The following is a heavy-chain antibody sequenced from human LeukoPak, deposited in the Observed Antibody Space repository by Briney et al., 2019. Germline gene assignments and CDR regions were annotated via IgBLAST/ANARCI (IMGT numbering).Heavy chain of an antibody. CDR1: GYTLTELS. D-gene: IGHD1-26*01. Sequence: ASVKVSCKVSGYTLTELSMHWVRQAPGKGLEWMGGFDPEDGETIYAQKFQGRVTMTEDTSTDTAYMELSSLRSEDTAVYYCATDILAEGGSHYWYYFDHLGQGTLVTVSS. V-gene: IGHV1-24*01. CDR2: FDPEDGET. CDR3: ATDILAEGGSHYWYYFDH. J-gene: IGHJ4*02.